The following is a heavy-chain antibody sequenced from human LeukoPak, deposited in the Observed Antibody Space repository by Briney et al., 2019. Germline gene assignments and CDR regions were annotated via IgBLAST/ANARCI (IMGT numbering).Heavy chain of an antibody. D-gene: IGHD6-13*01. CDR1: GYTFTSYG. V-gene: IGHV1-18*01. CDR2: ISAYNGNT. Sequence: ASVKVSCKASGYTFTSYGISWVRQAPGQGLEWMGWISAYNGNTNYAQKLQGRVTMTTDTSTSTAYMELRSLRSDDTAVYYCARVIAAADYHYYYMDVWGKGTTVTISS. J-gene: IGHJ6*03. CDR3: ARVIAAADYHYYYMDV.